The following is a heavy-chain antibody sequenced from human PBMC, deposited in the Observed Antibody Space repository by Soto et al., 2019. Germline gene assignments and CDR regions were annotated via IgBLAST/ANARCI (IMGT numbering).Heavy chain of an antibody. CDR3: ARGEVNYYDSSGYTPFDY. J-gene: IGHJ4*02. V-gene: IGHV3-21*01. D-gene: IGHD3-22*01. CDR1: GFTFTTYS. CDR2: VSSSSTYI. Sequence: EVQLVESGGGLVKPGGSLRLSCAASGFTFTTYSMNWVRQAPGKGLEWVSSVSSSSTYIYYADSLKGRFTISSDDAKDSLYLHMNSLRAEDTAIYYCARGEVNYYDSSGYTPFDYWGQGTLVTVSS.